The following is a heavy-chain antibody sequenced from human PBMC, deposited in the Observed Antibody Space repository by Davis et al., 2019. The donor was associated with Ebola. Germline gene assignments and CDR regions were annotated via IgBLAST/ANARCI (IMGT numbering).Heavy chain of an antibody. V-gene: IGHV4-34*01. CDR1: GASFSDHF. CDR2: IHHSGST. J-gene: IGHJ3*02. CDR3: ARHWGRSFDM. D-gene: IGHD7-27*01. Sequence: MPGGSLRLSCALYGASFSDHFWSWIRQPPGQGLEWIGEIHHSGSTKRNPSLRSRVTISPDTSKNQFSLKLSSVTAADTAVYYCARHWGRSFDMWGQGTVVTVSS.